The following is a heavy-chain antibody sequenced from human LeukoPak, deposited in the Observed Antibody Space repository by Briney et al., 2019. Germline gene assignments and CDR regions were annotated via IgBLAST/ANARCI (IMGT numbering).Heavy chain of an antibody. Sequence: GGSLRLSCAASGFSFITVTMNWVRQAPGKGLEWVSSISSSSYYIYYADSVKGRFTISRDNAKNSLYLQMNSLSAEDTAVYYCARDPSSSSAFGYWGQGTLVTVSS. V-gene: IGHV3-21*01. J-gene: IGHJ4*02. CDR1: GFSFITVT. D-gene: IGHD6-6*01. CDR2: ISSSSYYI. CDR3: ARDPSSSSAFGY.